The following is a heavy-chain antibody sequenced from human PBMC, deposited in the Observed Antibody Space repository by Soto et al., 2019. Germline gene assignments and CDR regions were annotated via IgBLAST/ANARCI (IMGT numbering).Heavy chain of an antibody. Sequence: SETLSLTCTVSGGSISSGGYYWSWIRKHPGKGLEWIGYIYYSGSTYYNPSLKSRVTISVDTSKNQFSLKLSSVTAADTAVYYCARARGAAAGNDAFDIWGQGTMVTVSS. J-gene: IGHJ3*02. D-gene: IGHD6-13*01. CDR2: IYYSGST. V-gene: IGHV4-31*03. CDR1: GGSISSGGYY. CDR3: ARARGAAAGNDAFDI.